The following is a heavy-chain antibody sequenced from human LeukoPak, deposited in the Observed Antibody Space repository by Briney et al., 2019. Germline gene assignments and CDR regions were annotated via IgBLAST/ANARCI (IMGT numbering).Heavy chain of an antibody. Sequence: SETLSLTCTVSGGSITNYYWSWIRQPPGKGLEWIGYIYYSGSTYYNPSLKSRVTISVDTSKNQFSLKLSSVTAADTAVYYCARGGTILGVVIGELDYWGQGTLVTVSS. CDR3: ARGGTILGVVIGELDY. J-gene: IGHJ4*02. D-gene: IGHD3-3*01. CDR1: GGSITNYY. CDR2: IYYSGST. V-gene: IGHV4-59*08.